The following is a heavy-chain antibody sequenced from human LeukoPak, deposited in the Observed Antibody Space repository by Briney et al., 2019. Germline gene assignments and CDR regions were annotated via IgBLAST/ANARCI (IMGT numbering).Heavy chain of an antibody. D-gene: IGHD3-10*01. CDR3: ARGPWGSGSYYDL. V-gene: IGHV4-59*01. J-gene: IGHJ4*02. CDR2: IHYSGSI. CDR1: GGSISIYY. Sequence: PSETLSLTCTVSGGSISIYYWNWIRQPPGKGLEWIGYIHYSGSIDYNPSLKSRVSISVDTSKNQFSLKLSSVTAADTAVYYCARGPWGSGSYYDLWGQGTLVAVSS.